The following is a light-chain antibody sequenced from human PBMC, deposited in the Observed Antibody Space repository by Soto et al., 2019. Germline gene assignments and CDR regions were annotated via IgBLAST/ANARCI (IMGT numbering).Light chain of an antibody. J-gene: IGKJ1*01. V-gene: IGKV3-20*01. CDR1: QSVGRNY. CDR3: QQYGSLSWT. Sequence: DILLPQSPGTLSLSPGERATLYWRASQSVGRNYLAWYQQTHGQAPRIVIFGASGRETGIPERFSGSGAGTECTLTISRLEPEDFEVYYCQQYGSLSWTFGQGTKVDIK. CDR2: GAS.